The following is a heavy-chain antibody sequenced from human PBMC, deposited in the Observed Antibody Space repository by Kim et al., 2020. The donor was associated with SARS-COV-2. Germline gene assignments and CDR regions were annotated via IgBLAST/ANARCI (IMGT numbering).Heavy chain of an antibody. V-gene: IGHV3-23*01. Sequence: GGSLRLSCAASGFTFSSYAMSWVRQAPGKGLEWVSAISGSGGSTYYADSVKGRFTISRDNSKNTLYLQMNSLRAEDTAVYYCAKDRGSSGYYYYEDAFDIWGQGTMVTVSS. CDR3: AKDRGSSGYYYYEDAFDI. CDR2: ISGSGGST. J-gene: IGHJ3*02. D-gene: IGHD3-22*01. CDR1: GFTFSSYA.